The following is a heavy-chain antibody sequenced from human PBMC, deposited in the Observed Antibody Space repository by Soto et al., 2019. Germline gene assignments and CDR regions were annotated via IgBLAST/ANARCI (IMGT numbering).Heavy chain of an antibody. V-gene: IGHV4-4*02. CDR1: GGSISSSNW. CDR3: ARGMVDYNWNQHSLDY. CDR2: IYHSGST. Sequence: QVQLQESGPGLVKPSGTLSLTCAVSGGSISSSNWWSWVRQPPGKGLEWIGEIYHSGSTNYNPSLQSRVTISVDKSKNQFSLKLSSVTAADTAVYYCARGMVDYNWNQHSLDYWGQGTLVTVSS. D-gene: IGHD1-20*01. J-gene: IGHJ4*02.